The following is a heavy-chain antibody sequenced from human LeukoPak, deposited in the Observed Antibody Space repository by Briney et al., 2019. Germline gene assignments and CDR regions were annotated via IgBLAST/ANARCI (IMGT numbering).Heavy chain of an antibody. V-gene: IGHV4-59*01. CDR3: ARGHVGQLWFVPGVAFDI. CDR2: IYYSGGT. D-gene: IGHD5-18*01. CDR1: GGSISSYY. J-gene: IGHJ3*02. Sequence: PSETLSLTCTVSGGSISSYYWSWIRQPPGKGLEWIGYIYYSGGTNYNPSLKSRVTVSVDTSKNQFSLKLSSVTAADTAVYYCARGHVGQLWFVPGVAFDIWGQGTMVTVSS.